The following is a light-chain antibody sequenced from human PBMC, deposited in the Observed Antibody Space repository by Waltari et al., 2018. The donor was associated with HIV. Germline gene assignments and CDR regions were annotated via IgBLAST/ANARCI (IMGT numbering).Light chain of an antibody. CDR3: GEWDDSLSGQWV. CDR1: SSNIGSNF. CDR2: RNN. Sequence: QSVLTQPPSASGTPGQRVTISCSGSSSNIGSNFVYWYQQLPGTAPKLLINRNNRRASGGPERFAGSKSGTSASLAISRLRAEDEADYNCGEWDDSLSGQWVFGGGTKVTVL. J-gene: IGLJ3*02. V-gene: IGLV1-47*01.